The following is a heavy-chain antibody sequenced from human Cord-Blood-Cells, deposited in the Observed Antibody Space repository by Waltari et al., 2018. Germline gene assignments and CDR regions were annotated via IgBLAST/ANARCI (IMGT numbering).Heavy chain of an antibody. D-gene: IGHD3-22*01. Sequence: QVQLQESGPGLVKPSGTLSLTCAVSGGSISSSNWWGWVRQPPGKGVGGIGEIYHSGGTNCNPYLKSRVTISVDKSKNQVSLKLSSGTAADTAVYDCNSRSDSSGYYGVDIWGQGTMVTVSS. V-gene: IGHV4-4*02. CDR3: NSRSDSSGYYGVDI. CDR1: GGSISSSNW. J-gene: IGHJ3*02. CDR2: IYHSGGT.